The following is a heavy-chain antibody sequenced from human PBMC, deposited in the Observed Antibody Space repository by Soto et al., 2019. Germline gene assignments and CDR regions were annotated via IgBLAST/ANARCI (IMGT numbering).Heavy chain of an antibody. CDR2: TYYRSKWYN. J-gene: IGHJ6*02. V-gene: IGHV6-1*01. D-gene: IGHD6-25*01. CDR3: ARGGPTGSAGYYYGMDV. CDR1: GDSVSTNSAA. Sequence: PSQTLSLTCAISGDSVSTNSAAWNWIRQSPSRGLEWLGRTYYRSKWYNDYAVSVKSRIIMNPDTSKNQFSLQLNSVTPEDTAVYYCARGGPTGSAGYYYGMDVWGQGTKVTVSS.